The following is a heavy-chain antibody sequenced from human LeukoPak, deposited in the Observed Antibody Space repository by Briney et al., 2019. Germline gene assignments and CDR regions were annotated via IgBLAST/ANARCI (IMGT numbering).Heavy chain of an antibody. D-gene: IGHD2-15*01. J-gene: IGHJ3*02. V-gene: IGHV3-23*01. CDR2: ISGSGGST. Sequence: GGSLRLSCAASGFTFSSYAMSWVRQAPGKGLEWVSAISGSGGSTYYADSVKGRFTISRDNSKNTLYLQMNSLRAEDTAVYYCAKELFAYCSGGSCYGGSGAFDIWGQGTMVTVSS. CDR1: GFTFSSYA. CDR3: AKELFAYCSGGSCYGGSGAFDI.